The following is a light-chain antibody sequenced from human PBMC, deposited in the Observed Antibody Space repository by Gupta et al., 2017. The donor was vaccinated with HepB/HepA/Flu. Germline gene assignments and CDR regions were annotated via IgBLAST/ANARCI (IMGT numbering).Light chain of an antibody. V-gene: IGKV3-15*01. Sequence: EIVMTQSPVTLSVSPGERATLSCRASQSVSSNLAWYQQKPGQAPRLLIYGASTRDTGIPARFSGSGYGKEFTLTISSRQSEDFAFYYCQQYKNWPPWTFGQGTKVEIK. CDR2: GAS. J-gene: IGKJ1*01. CDR1: QSVSSN. CDR3: QQYKNWPPWT.